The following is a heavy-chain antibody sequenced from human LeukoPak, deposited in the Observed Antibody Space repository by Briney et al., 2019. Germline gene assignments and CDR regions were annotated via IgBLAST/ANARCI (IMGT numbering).Heavy chain of an antibody. CDR2: ISHSGST. CDR1: GGSFSGYY. CDR3: ARGERSGTSYVVTDYLDY. Sequence: SETLSLTCAVYGGSFSGYYWSWIRQPPGKGLEWIGEISHSGSTKYNPSLKSRLIISVDTSKSQFSLKLSAVTAADTAVYYCARGERSGTSYVVTDYLDYWGQGTLVTVSS. V-gene: IGHV4-34*01. D-gene: IGHD1-26*01. J-gene: IGHJ4*02.